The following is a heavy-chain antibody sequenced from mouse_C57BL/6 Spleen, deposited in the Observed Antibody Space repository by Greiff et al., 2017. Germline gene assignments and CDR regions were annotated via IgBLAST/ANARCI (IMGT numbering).Heavy chain of an antibody. CDR3: VHSNFAY. CDR1: GFSFNTYA. J-gene: IGHJ3*01. Sequence: EVKLEESGGGLVQPKGSLKLSCAASGFSFNTYAMNWVRQAPGKGLEWVARIRSKSNNYATYYADSVKDRFTISRDDSESMLYLQMNNLKTEDTAMYYCVHSNFAYWGQGTLVTVSA. CDR2: IRSKSNNYAT. V-gene: IGHV10-1*01. D-gene: IGHD2-5*01.